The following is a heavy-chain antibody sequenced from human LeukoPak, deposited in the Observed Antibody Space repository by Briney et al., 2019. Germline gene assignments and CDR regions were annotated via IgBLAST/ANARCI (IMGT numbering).Heavy chain of an antibody. J-gene: IGHJ4*02. CDR3: ARPRSGSYFDY. CDR1: GYSISSGYY. CDR2: IYHSGGT. Sequence: SETLSLTCAVSGYSISSGYYWGWIRQPPGKGLEWIGSIYHSGGTYYNPSLKSRVTISVDTSKNQFSLKLSSVTAADTAVYYCARPRSGSYFDYWGQGTLVTVSS. D-gene: IGHD1-26*01. V-gene: IGHV4-38-2*01.